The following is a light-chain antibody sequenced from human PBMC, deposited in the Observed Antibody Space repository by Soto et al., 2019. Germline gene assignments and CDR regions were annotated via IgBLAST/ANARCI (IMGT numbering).Light chain of an antibody. J-gene: IGKJ3*01. CDR2: AAS. V-gene: IGKV1-39*01. CDR1: QSISSY. Sequence: DIQMTQSPSSLSASVGDRVTITCRASQSISSYLNWYQQKPGKAPKLLFYAASSLQSGVPSRFSGSGSGTDFTLIISSLQPEDCATYYCQQSYSTPFTFGPGTKVDI. CDR3: QQSYSTPFT.